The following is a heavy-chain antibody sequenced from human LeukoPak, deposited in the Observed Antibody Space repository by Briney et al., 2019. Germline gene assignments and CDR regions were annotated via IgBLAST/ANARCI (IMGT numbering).Heavy chain of an antibody. D-gene: IGHD3-9*01. CDR1: GGSISSAGYY. CDR3: ARYYDSLAFFDF. CDR2: IYYSGSS. J-gene: IGHJ4*02. V-gene: IGHV4-30-4*01. Sequence: PSETLSLTCTVSGGSISSAGYYWSWVRQPPGLGLEWIVYIYYSGSSYYNPSLKSRVTMSVDTSRNQFSLSLTSVTAADTAVYYCARYYDSLAFFDFWGQGTLVTVSS.